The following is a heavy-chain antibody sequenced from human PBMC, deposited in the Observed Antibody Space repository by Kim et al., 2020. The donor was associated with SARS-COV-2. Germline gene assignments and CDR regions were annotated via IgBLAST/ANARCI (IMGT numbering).Heavy chain of an antibody. Sequence: SETLSLTCTVSGGSISSGGYYWSWIRQHPGKGLEWIGYIYYSGSTYYNPSLKSRVTISVDTSKNQFSLKLSSVTAADTAVYYCARVGSSSWYIWFDPWGQGTLVTVSS. CDR3: ARVGSSSWYIWFDP. D-gene: IGHD6-13*01. J-gene: IGHJ5*02. CDR2: IYYSGST. CDR1: GGSISSGGYY. V-gene: IGHV4-31*03.